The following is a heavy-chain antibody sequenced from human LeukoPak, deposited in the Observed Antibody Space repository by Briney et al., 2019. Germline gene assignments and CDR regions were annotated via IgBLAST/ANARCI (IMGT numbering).Heavy chain of an antibody. Sequence: GGSLRLSCAASGFAFDTYAMNWVRHAPGKGLEWVSAISSSGGDTYYVDSVKGRFTISRDNAKNSLYLQMNSLRAEDAAVYYCARDSDYVWGSYRYRGLYFDYWGQGTLVTVSS. D-gene: IGHD3-16*02. CDR3: ARDSDYVWGSYRYRGLYFDY. J-gene: IGHJ4*02. CDR2: ISSSGGDT. V-gene: IGHV3-21*01. CDR1: GFAFDTYA.